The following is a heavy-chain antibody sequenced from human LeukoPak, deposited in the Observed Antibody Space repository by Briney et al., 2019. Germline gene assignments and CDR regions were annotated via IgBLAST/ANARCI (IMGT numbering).Heavy chain of an antibody. D-gene: IGHD1-26*01. CDR3: ARRRDLYSGSYYPFDY. Sequence: GESLKISCKGSGYRFTNYWIGWGRQMPGKGLEWMGIIYPGDSETRYSPSFKGQVTISADKSISTAYLQWSSLKASDTAMYYCARRRDLYSGSYYPFDYWGQGTLVTVSS. V-gene: IGHV5-51*01. CDR2: IYPGDSET. J-gene: IGHJ4*02. CDR1: GYRFTNYW.